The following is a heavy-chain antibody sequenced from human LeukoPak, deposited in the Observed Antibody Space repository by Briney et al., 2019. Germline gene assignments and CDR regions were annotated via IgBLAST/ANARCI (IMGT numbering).Heavy chain of an antibody. Sequence: PGGSLRLSCAASGFTVSSNYMSWDRQAPGKGLEWVSVIYSGDSTYYADSVKGRFTISRHNSKNTLYLQMNSLRAEDTAVYYCARGVSFGEFVNWGQGTLVTVSS. D-gene: IGHD3-10*01. J-gene: IGHJ4*02. CDR1: GFTVSSNY. CDR3: ARGVSFGEFVN. CDR2: IYSGDST. V-gene: IGHV3-53*04.